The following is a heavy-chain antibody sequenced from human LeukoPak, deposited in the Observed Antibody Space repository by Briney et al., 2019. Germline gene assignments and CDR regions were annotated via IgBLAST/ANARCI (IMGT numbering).Heavy chain of an antibody. CDR1: GYSFTSYW. Sequence: GESLKISCKGSGYSFTSYWIGWVRQMPGKGLEWMGIIYPGDSDTRYSPSFQGQVTISADKSISTAYLQRSSLKASDTAMYYCARRTYYYDSSGYPGAFDIWGQGTMVTVSS. D-gene: IGHD3-22*01. CDR3: ARRTYYYDSSGYPGAFDI. J-gene: IGHJ3*02. CDR2: IYPGDSDT. V-gene: IGHV5-51*01.